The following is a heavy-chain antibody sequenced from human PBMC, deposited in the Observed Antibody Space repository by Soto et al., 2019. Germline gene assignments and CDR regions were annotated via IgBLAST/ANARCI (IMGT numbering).Heavy chain of an antibody. Sequence: QVQLQESGPGLVKPSETLSLTCTVSGGSISSYYWSWIRQPPGKGLEWIGYIYYSGSTNYNPSLKSRVTISVDTSKNQFSLKLSSVTAADTAVYYCASMYSSGWYVFWGQGTLVTVSS. J-gene: IGHJ4*02. CDR1: GGSISSYY. D-gene: IGHD6-19*01. CDR3: ASMYSSGWYVF. CDR2: IYYSGST. V-gene: IGHV4-59*01.